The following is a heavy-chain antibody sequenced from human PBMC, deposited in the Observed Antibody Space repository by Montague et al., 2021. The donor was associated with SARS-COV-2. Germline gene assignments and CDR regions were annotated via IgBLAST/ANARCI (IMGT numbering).Heavy chain of an antibody. J-gene: IGHJ5*02. CDR2: IYYTRST. CDR3: VNENWNNGQGFDP. CDR1: GGSISSGDYY. D-gene: IGHD1/OR15-1a*01. Sequence: TLSLTCTVSGGSISSGDYYWTWIRQHPGKGLEWIGYIYYTRSTYYNPSLKSRVTISLDTSKNQFSLKLSSVTAADTAAYFCVNENWNNGQGFDPWGQGTLVTVSS. V-gene: IGHV4-31*03.